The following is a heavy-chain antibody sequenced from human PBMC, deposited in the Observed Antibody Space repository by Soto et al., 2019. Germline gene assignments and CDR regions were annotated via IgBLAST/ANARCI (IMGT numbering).Heavy chain of an antibody. CDR1: GSSISSDGYS. V-gene: IGHV4-30-2*01. Sequence: SETLSLTCAITGSSISSDGYSWSWIRQPPGKGLEWIGYISHSGSTYYNPSLKSRVTISVDRSKNQFSLKLSSVTAADTAVYYCARWFDPWGQGTLVTVS. CDR2: ISHSGST. CDR3: ARWFDP. J-gene: IGHJ5*02.